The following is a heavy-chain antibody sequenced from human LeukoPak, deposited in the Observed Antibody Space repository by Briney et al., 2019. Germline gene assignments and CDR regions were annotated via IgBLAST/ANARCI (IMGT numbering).Heavy chain of an antibody. CDR3: ARDRCSGGSCYPYGMDV. CDR2: INPSGGST. Sequence: GASVKVSCKASGYTFTSYYMHWVRQAPGQGLEWMGIINPSGGSTSYAQKFQGRVTMTRDTSTSTVYMELSSLRSEDTAVYYCARDRCSGGSCYPYGMDVWGQGTTVTVSS. CDR1: GYTFTSYY. J-gene: IGHJ6*02. D-gene: IGHD2-15*01. V-gene: IGHV1-46*01.